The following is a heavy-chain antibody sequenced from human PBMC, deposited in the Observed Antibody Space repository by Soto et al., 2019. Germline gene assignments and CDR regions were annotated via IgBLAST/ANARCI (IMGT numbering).Heavy chain of an antibody. CDR3: AKDYGYGVSYMDL. V-gene: IGHV3-9*01. Sequence: PGGSLRLSCAASGFTFDDYAMHWVRQAPGKGLEWVSGISWNSGSVDYADSVKGRFTISRDNAKNSLYLQMNSLGAEDTGLYYCAKDYGYGVSYMDLWGKGTTVTVSS. D-gene: IGHD4-17*01. CDR2: ISWNSGSV. CDR1: GFTFDDYA. J-gene: IGHJ6*03.